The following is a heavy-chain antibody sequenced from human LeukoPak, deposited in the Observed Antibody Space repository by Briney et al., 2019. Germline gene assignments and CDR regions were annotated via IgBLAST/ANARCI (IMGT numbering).Heavy chain of an antibody. V-gene: IGHV3-11*04. CDR2: ISGSGSTI. J-gene: IGHJ1*01. CDR3: ARGQSHPTGWYLKGESLQH. D-gene: IGHD6-19*01. CDR1: GFTFSDYY. Sequence: GGSLRLSCAAAGFTFSDYYMSWIRQAPGKGLEWVSYISGSGSTIYYADSVKGRFTISRDNAKNSLYLQMNSLRAEDTAVYYCARGQSHPTGWYLKGESLQHWGQGTLVTVSS.